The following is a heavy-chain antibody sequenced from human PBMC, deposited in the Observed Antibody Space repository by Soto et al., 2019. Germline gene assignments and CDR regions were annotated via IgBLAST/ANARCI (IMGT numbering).Heavy chain of an antibody. J-gene: IGHJ4*02. CDR1: GFSLSTTGMR. CDR2: IDWDDDK. D-gene: IGHD5-18*01. CDR3: ALIQEYSYAFGY. V-gene: IGHV2-70*04. Sequence: SGPTLVNPTQTLTLTCTFSGFSLSTTGMRVSWIRQPPGKALEWLARIDWDDDKFYSTSLKTRLTVSKDTSKNQVVLTMTDVDPVDTATYFCALIQEYSYAFGYWGQGALVTVSS.